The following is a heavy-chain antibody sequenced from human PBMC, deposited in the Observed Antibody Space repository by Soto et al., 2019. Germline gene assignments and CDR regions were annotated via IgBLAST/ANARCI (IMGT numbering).Heavy chain of an antibody. D-gene: IGHD3-9*01. CDR1: GFTFSSYA. J-gene: IGHJ6*01. V-gene: IGHV3-23*01. CDR3: AKRDYAILTSYHQSYGMDV. Sequence: EVQLLESGGGLVQPGGSLRLSCAASGFTFSSYARSWVRQAPAKGLEWVSVISGSGGTTYYADSVMGRFTISRDNSKNTLFLQINSLRVDDAAAYYCAKRDYAILTSYHQSYGMDVCGQGTTVTVSA. CDR2: ISGSGGTT.